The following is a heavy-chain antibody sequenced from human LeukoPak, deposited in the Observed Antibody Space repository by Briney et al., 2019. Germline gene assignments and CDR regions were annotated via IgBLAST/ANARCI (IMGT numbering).Heavy chain of an antibody. V-gene: IGHV4-34*09. J-gene: IGHJ4*02. CDR2: ISDRGST. CDR1: GGSFSGYY. D-gene: IGHD4/OR15-4a*01. Sequence: SETLSLTCAVYGGSFSGYYWSWIRQHPGKGLEWVGYISDRGSTYYNPSFKSRVTVSVDTSKSQFSLKVSSVTAADTAVYYCARGARMTFDYWGQGTLVTVSS. CDR3: ARGARMTFDY.